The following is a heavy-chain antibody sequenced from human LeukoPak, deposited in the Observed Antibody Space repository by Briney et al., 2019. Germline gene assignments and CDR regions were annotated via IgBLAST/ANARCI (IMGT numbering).Heavy chain of an antibody. CDR1: GGTFSSYA. D-gene: IGHD2-21*02. J-gene: IGHJ5*02. CDR3: ARAYCGGDCYTNWFVP. CDR2: IIPIFGTA. Sequence: SVKVSCTASGGTFSSYAISWVRQAPGQGLEWMGGIIPIFGTANYAQKFQGRVTITADESTSTAYMELSSLRSEDTAVYYCARAYCGGDCYTNWFVPWGQGTLVTVSS. V-gene: IGHV1-69*13.